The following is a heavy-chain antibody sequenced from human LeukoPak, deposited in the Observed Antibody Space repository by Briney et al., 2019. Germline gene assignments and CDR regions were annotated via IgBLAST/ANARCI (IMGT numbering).Heavy chain of an antibody. D-gene: IGHD3-10*01. Sequence: GGSLRLSCAASGFTFSDYYMTWIRQAPGKGLEWISYISSSGSTIYYTDSVKGRFTISRDNAWNSLYLQVNSLRAEDTAVYYCARSMVRGVIPFDYWGQGTLVTVSS. CDR2: ISSSGSTI. CDR1: GFTFSDYY. CDR3: ARSMVRGVIPFDY. J-gene: IGHJ4*02. V-gene: IGHV3-11*04.